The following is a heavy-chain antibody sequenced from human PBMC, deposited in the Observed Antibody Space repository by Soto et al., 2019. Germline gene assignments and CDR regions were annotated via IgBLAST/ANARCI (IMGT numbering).Heavy chain of an antibody. CDR2: ISYDGSNK. J-gene: IGHJ4*02. V-gene: IGHV3-30-3*01. CDR1: GFTFSSYA. CDR3: ARWVGTIDY. Sequence: QSGGSLRLSCAASGFTFSSYAMHWVRQAPGKGLEWVAVISYDGSNKYYADSVKGRFTISRDNSKNTLYLQMNSLRAEDTAVYYCARWVGTIDYWGQGTLVTVSS.